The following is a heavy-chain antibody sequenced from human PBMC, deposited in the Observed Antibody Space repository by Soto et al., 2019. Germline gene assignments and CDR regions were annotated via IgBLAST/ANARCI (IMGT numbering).Heavy chain of an antibody. CDR3: ARGGVVVAAKGDFDY. D-gene: IGHD2-15*01. CDR1: GGSFSGYY. V-gene: IGHV4-34*01. Sequence: SETLSLTCAVYGGSFSGYYWNWIRQPPGKGLEWIGEINHSGSTNYNPSLKSRVTISVDTSKNQFSLKLNSVTAADTAVYYCARGGVVVAAKGDFDYWGQGTLVTVSS. J-gene: IGHJ4*02. CDR2: INHSGST.